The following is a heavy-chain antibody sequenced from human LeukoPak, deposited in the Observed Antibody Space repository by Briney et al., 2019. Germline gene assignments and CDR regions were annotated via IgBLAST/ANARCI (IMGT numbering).Heavy chain of an antibody. V-gene: IGHV3-7*01. Sequence: GGSLRLSCAASGFTFSSYWMSWVRQAPGKGLEWVANIKQDGSEKYYVDSVKGRFTISRDNAKNSLYLQMNSLRAEDTAVYYCARDREPYSSSWYYFDYWGQGTLVTVSS. D-gene: IGHD6-13*01. CDR3: ARDREPYSSSWYYFDY. J-gene: IGHJ4*02. CDR2: IKQDGSEK. CDR1: GFTFSSYW.